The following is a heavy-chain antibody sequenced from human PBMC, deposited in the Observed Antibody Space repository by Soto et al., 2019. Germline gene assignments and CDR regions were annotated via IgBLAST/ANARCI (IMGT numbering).Heavy chain of an antibody. CDR1: GGSISSDF. Sequence: SETLSLICTISGGSISSDFWTWIRQPAGKGLEFIGRIYSGGINYNPSLRSRATMSVDTSKNEFSVRLSSVSAADTAVYYCAKWSQQLGGWGLDLWGQVTLAPV. CDR3: AKWSQQLGGWGLDL. CDR2: IYSGGI. J-gene: IGHJ5*02. D-gene: IGHD1-1*01. V-gene: IGHV4-4*07.